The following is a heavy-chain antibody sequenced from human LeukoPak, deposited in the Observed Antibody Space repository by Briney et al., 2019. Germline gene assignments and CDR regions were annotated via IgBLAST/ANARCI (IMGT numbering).Heavy chain of an antibody. CDR2: ISYDGSNK. J-gene: IGHJ4*02. Sequence: GGSLRLSCAASGFTFSSYGMHWVRQAPGKGLEWVAVISYDGSNKYYADSVKGRFTISRDNSKNTLYLQMNSLRAEDTAVYYCAKDTGPYYGSGPPGTLDYWGQGTLVTVSS. D-gene: IGHD3-10*01. CDR1: GFTFSSYG. V-gene: IGHV3-30*18. CDR3: AKDTGPYYGSGPPGTLDY.